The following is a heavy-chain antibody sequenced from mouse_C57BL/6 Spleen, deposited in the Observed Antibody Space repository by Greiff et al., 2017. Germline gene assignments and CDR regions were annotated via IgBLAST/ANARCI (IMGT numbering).Heavy chain of an antibody. Sequence: VQLQQPGAELVRPGSSVKLSCKASGYTFTSYWMHWVKQRPIQGLEWIGNIDPSDSETHYNQKFKDKATLTVDKSSSTAYMQLSSLTSEDSAVYYCARGTYGSRRGYFDYWGQGTTLTVSS. V-gene: IGHV1-52*01. CDR3: ARGTYGSRRGYFDY. J-gene: IGHJ2*01. CDR2: IDPSDSET. D-gene: IGHD1-1*01. CDR1: GYTFTSYW.